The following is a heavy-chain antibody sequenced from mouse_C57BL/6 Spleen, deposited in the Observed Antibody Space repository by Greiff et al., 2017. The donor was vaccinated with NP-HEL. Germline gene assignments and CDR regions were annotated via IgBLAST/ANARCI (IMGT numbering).Heavy chain of an antibody. CDR2: ISSGSSTI. V-gene: IGHV5-17*01. CDR1: GFTFSDYG. CDR3: ASGLWLRYFDV. D-gene: IGHD2-2*01. Sequence: EVMLVESGGGLVKPGGSLKLSCAASGFTFSDYGMHWVRQAPEKGLEWVAYISSGSSTIYYADTVKGRFTISRDNAKNTLFLQMTSLRSEDTAMYYCASGLWLRYFDVWGTGTTVTVSS. J-gene: IGHJ1*03.